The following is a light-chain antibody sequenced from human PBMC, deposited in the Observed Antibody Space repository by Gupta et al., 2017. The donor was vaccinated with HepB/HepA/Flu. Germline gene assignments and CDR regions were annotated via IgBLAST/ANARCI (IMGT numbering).Light chain of an antibody. J-gene: IGLJ1*01. CDR2: VKSDGSH. Sequence: QLVLTQSPSASASLGASVKLNCTLSSGHSNYAIAWHQQHPEKGPRYLMRVKSDGSHTKGDGIPARFSGSSSGPERYLTISSLQSEDEADYYCQTWGSGIGYAFGTGTKVTVL. CDR3: QTWGSGIGYA. V-gene: IGLV4-69*01. CDR1: SGHSNYA.